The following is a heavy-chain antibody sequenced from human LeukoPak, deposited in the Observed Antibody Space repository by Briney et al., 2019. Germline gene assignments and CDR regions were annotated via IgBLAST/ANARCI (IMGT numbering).Heavy chain of an antibody. V-gene: IGHV3-21*01. CDR2: ISSSSSYI. D-gene: IGHD3-22*01. Sequence: GGSLRLSCAASGFTFSSYSMNWVRQAPGKGLEWVSSISSSSSYIYYADSVKGRFTISRDNAKNSLYLQMNSLRAEDTAVYYCARGHSSGYYYDFDYWGQGTLVTVS. CDR1: GFTFSSYS. J-gene: IGHJ4*02. CDR3: ARGHSSGYYYDFDY.